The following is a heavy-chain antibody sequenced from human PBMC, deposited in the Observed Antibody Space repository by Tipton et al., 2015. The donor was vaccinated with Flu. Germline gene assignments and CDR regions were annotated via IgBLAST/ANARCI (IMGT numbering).Heavy chain of an antibody. J-gene: IGHJ4*02. CDR1: GFTFSDYW. Sequence: SLISCAASGFTFSDYWMHWVRQVPGKGLVWVACINGDGSRTIYADSVKGRFTISRDNARSTQYLQMDNLKVDDTALYYCARAVGSVDAYWGPGTLVTVSS. CDR3: ARAVGSVDAY. V-gene: IGHV3-74*01. D-gene: IGHD3-10*01. CDR2: INGDGSRT.